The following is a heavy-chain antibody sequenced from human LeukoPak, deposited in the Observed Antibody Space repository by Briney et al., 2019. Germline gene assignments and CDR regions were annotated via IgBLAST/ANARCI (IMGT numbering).Heavy chain of an antibody. Sequence: PSETLSLTCTASGGSFTSNIYYWGWIRQPPGKGLEWIGSFYYSGSTYYNPSLKSRVTISLDTSKNQLSLKLNSVTAADTAIYYCARTAKYYYGSETYYFFDYWGQGTLVTVSS. CDR2: FYYSGST. D-gene: IGHD3-10*01. V-gene: IGHV4-39*07. CDR1: GGSFTSNIYY. J-gene: IGHJ4*02. CDR3: ARTAKYYYGSETYYFFDY.